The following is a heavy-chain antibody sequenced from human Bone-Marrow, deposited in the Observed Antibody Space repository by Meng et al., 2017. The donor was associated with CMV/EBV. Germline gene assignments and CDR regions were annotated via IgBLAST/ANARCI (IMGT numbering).Heavy chain of an antibody. CDR2: ISYDGSNK. D-gene: IGHD6-13*01. CDR3: ARGEWGEAAAGSDY. J-gene: IGHJ4*02. V-gene: IGHV3-30*04. CDR1: GYTFTGYY. Sequence: SCKASGYTFTGYYMHWVRQAPGKGLEWVAVISYDGSNKYYADSVKGRFTISRDNSKNKVYLQMNSLRAEDTAVYYCARGEWGEAAAGSDYWGQGTLVTFSS.